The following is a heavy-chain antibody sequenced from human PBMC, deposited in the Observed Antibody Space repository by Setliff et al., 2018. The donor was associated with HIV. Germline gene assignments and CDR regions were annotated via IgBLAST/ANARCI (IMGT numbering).Heavy chain of an antibody. CDR1: GFTFSSYW. CDR2: IKQDGSER. CDR3: ARGSRDDSVYRPVDY. V-gene: IGHV3-7*03. Sequence: PGGSLRLSCAASGFTFSSYWMSWVRQAPGKGLEWVANIKQDGSERYYLDSVKGRFSISRDDAKNSLYLQMNSLRAEDSAVYYCARGSRDDSVYRPVDYWGRGTLVTVSS. D-gene: IGHD3-22*01. J-gene: IGHJ4*02.